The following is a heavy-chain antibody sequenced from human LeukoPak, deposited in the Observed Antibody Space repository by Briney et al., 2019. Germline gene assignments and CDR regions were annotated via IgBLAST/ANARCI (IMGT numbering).Heavy chain of an antibody. V-gene: IGHV4-39*01. CDR3: ARQGELAIDY. CDR2: IYYSGST. CDR1: GGSISSSGYY. J-gene: IGHJ4*02. D-gene: IGHD1-26*01. Sequence: SETLSLTCTVSGGSISSSGYYWDWIRQPPGKGLEWIGSIYYSGSTFYNPSLKSRVTISIDTSKNQFSLNLSSVTAADTAVYYCARQGELAIDYWGQGTLVTVSS.